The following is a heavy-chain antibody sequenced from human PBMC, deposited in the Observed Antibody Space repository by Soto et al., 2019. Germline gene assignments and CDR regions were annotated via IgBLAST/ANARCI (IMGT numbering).Heavy chain of an antibody. CDR2: ISGSGGST. CDR1: GFTFSSYA. J-gene: IGHJ4*02. CDR3: VKGYYGSGTAPFDY. Sequence: EVQLLESGGGLVQPGGSLRLSCAASGFTFSSYAMSWVRQAPGKGPEWVSAISGSGGSTYYADSVKGRFTISRDNSKNTLYLQMNSLRAEDTAVYYCVKGYYGSGTAPFDYWGQGTLVTVSS. V-gene: IGHV3-23*01. D-gene: IGHD3-10*01.